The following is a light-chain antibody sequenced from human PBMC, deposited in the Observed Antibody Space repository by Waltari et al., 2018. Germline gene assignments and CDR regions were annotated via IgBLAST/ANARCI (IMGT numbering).Light chain of an antibody. CDR2: EAS. CDR1: SSDLGRFDL. CDR3: CSYAGSSSWV. Sequence: QSALTQPASVSASPGQSITISCTGTSSDLGRFDLVSWFQQHPGEAPRLIIYEASKPSPGCSSRFYGSKSGTTASLTISGVQAEDEADYYCCSYAGSSSWVFGGGTKLTVL. J-gene: IGLJ3*02. V-gene: IGLV2-23*01.